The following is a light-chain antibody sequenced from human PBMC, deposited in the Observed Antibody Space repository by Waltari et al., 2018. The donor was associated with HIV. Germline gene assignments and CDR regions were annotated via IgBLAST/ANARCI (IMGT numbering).Light chain of an antibody. V-gene: IGLV3-27*01. CDR1: VVAKKY. Sequence: SYELTQPSSVSVSPGQTARITCTGDVVAKKYARWFQQKPGQAPVLVLDYDSERPAGIPERFSGSSSGTTVTLTISGAQVEDEADYYCYSAADNIGVFGGGTKLTVL. J-gene: IGLJ3*02. CDR2: YDS. CDR3: YSAADNIGV.